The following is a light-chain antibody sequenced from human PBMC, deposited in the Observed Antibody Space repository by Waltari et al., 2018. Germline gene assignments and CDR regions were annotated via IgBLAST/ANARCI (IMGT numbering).Light chain of an antibody. V-gene: IGLV2-23*02. CDR2: EVN. J-gene: IGLJ2*01. CDR3: CSYAVQGV. CDR1: CSDVGSYNL. Sequence: QSALTQPASVSGSPGQSITISCAGTCSDVGSYNLVSWSQQHPGKAPKFMIYEVNKRPSGVSHRFSGSKSGNTASLTISGLQAEDEADYYCCSYAVQGVFGGGTKLTVL.